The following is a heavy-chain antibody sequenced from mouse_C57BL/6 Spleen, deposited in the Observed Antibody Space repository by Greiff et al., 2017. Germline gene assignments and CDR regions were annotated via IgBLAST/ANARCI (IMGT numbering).Heavy chain of an antibody. D-gene: IGHD2-1*01. J-gene: IGHJ2*01. V-gene: IGHV3-6*01. CDR3: ARDGGNYVY. CDR1: GYSITSGYY. CDR2: ISDDGSN. Sequence: ESGPGLVKPSQSLSLTCSVTGYSITSGYYWNWIRQFPGNILEWMGDISDDGSNNYNPSLKNPISIPRDTTKNQFFLKLNSVTTEDTATYYCARDGGNYVYWGQGTTLTVSS.